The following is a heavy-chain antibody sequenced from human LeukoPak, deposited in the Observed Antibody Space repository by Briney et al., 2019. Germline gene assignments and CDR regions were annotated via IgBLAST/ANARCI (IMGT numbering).Heavy chain of an antibody. Sequence: SQTLSLTCAISGDSVSSNSVAWNWIRQSPSRGLEWLGRTYYRSKWYSENALSMKGRITINPDTSKNQFSLQLNSVTPEDTAVYYCARDSRAVVDYWAQGTLVTVSS. D-gene: IGHD6-19*01. CDR1: GDSVSSNSVA. CDR2: TYYRSKWYS. CDR3: ARDSRAVVDY. V-gene: IGHV6-1*01. J-gene: IGHJ4*02.